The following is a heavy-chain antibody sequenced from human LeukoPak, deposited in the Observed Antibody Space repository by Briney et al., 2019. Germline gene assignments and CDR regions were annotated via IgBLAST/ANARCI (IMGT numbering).Heavy chain of an antibody. J-gene: IGHJ4*02. D-gene: IGHD3-22*01. CDR2: ISGSGGST. Sequence: PGGSLRLSCAASGFSFSDYFMHWVRQAPGKGLEWVSAISGSGGSTYYADSVKGRFTISRDNSKNTLYLQMNSLRAEDTAVYYCAKTYYYDSSGYDYWGQGTLVTVSS. CDR1: GFSFSDYF. CDR3: AKTYYYDSSGYDY. V-gene: IGHV3-23*01.